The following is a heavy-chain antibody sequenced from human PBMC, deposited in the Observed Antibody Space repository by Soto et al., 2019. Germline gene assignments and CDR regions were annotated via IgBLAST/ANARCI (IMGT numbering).Heavy chain of an antibody. D-gene: IGHD6-25*01. CDR2: IYYSGST. J-gene: IGHJ3*02. CDR1: GGSISSSSYY. CDR3: ARDHSGYDRSYAFDI. Sequence: SETLSLTCTVSGGSISSSSYYWGWIRQPPGKGLEWIGSIYYSGSTYYNPSLKSRVTISVDTSKNQFSLKLSSVTAADTAVYYCARDHSGYDRSYAFDIWCQRTMVTVS. V-gene: IGHV4-39*02.